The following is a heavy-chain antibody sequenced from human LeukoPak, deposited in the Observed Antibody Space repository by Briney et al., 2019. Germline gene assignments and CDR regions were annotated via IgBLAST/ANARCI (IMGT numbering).Heavy chain of an antibody. D-gene: IGHD2-15*01. Sequence: PGRSLRLSCAASGFTFSSYGMHWVRQAPGKGLEWVAVISYDGSNKYYADSVKGRFTISRDNSKNTLYLQMNSLRAEDTAVYYCAKDQNRYCSGGSCYSGRFDPWGQGTLVTVSS. CDR1: GFTFSSYG. J-gene: IGHJ5*02. CDR2: ISYDGSNK. CDR3: AKDQNRYCSGGSCYSGRFDP. V-gene: IGHV3-30*18.